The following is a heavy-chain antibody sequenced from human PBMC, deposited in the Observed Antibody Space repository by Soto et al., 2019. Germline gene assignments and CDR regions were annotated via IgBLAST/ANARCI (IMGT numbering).Heavy chain of an antibody. V-gene: IGHV1-46*01. CDR2: INPNGGST. CDR1: GSTFITYY. CDR3: PNARGWFAP. J-gene: IGHJ5*02. D-gene: IGHD3-10*01. Sequence: QVQLVQSGPEVKKPGASVKISCKASGSTFITYYIHWVRQAPGQGLEWMGVINPNGGSTDYAQKFRGRVTMTGDPPTGTVYWELGGLRSGDPAVFSGPNARGWFAPWGQGTLVPVPP.